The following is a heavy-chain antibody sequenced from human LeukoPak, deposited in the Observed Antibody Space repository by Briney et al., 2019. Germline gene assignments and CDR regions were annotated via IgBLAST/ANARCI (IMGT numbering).Heavy chain of an antibody. J-gene: IGHJ4*02. D-gene: IGHD1-7*01. Sequence: GGSLRLSCAASGVTFSRHAMSWVRQAPGKGLEWVSQIGGSGGGTTFYADSVKGRFTISRDDSKNTLYLQMNSLRADDTAVYYCADWNYVDYWGQGTLVTVSS. CDR3: ADWNYVDY. CDR2: IGGSGGGTT. V-gene: IGHV3-23*01. CDR1: GVTFSRHA.